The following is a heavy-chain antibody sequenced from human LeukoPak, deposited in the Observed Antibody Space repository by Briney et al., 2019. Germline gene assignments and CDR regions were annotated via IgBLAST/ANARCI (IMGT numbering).Heavy chain of an antibody. CDR2: ISYDGSNK. CDR1: GFTFSSYA. CDR3: ARVVVLDFWSGLDY. J-gene: IGHJ4*02. Sequence: GGSLRLSCAASGFTFSSYAMHWVRQAPGKGLEWVAVISYDGSNKYYADSVKGRFTISRDNSKNTLYLQMNSLRAEDTAVYYCARVVVLDFWSGLDYWGQGTLVTVSS. V-gene: IGHV3-30-3*01. D-gene: IGHD3-3*01.